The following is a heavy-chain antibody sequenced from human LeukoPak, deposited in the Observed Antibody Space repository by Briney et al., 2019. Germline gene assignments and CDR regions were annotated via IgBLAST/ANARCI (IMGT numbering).Heavy chain of an antibody. CDR3: ASDGGVVTTGYYFGY. J-gene: IGHJ4*02. CDR1: GFTFSSYE. V-gene: IGHV3-48*03. CDR2: ISSSGSTI. Sequence: PGGSLRLSCAASGFTFSSYEMNWVRQAPGKGLEWVSYISSSGSTIYYADSVKGRFTISRDNAKNSLYLQMNSLRAEDTAVYYCASDGGVVTTGYYFGYWGQGTLVTVSS. D-gene: IGHD3-3*01.